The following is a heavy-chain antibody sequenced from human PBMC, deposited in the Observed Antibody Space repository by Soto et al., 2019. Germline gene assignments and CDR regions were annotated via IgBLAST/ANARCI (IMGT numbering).Heavy chain of an antibody. Sequence: AGSLRLSCAASGFTFSSYAMSWGLQAPGKGLEWVSAISGSGGSTYYADSVKGRFTISRDNSKNTLYLQMNSLRAEDTAVYYCAKTYYDILTGLDHWGQGPLCTLSS. CDR2: ISGSGGST. V-gene: IGHV3-23*01. CDR1: GFTFSSYA. CDR3: AKTYYDILTGLDH. J-gene: IGHJ4*02. D-gene: IGHD3-9*01.